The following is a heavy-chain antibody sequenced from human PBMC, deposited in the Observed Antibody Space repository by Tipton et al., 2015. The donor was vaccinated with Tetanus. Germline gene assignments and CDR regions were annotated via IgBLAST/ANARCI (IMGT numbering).Heavy chain of an antibody. V-gene: IGHV3-21*04. Sequence: SLRLSCTASGFTFSTYSMNWVRQAPGKGLEWVSSISSSSSYIYYADSVKGRFTISRDNSKNTLYLQMNSLRAEDTAVYYCAKDRGGYYYYGMDVWGQGTTVTVSS. CDR2: ISSSSSYI. J-gene: IGHJ6*02. CDR1: GFTFSTYS. CDR3: AKDRGGYYYYGMDV.